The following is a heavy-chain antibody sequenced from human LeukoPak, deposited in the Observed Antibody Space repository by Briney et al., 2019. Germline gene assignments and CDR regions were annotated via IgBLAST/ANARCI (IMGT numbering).Heavy chain of an antibody. CDR1: GDSISSYY. CDR3: ARVLVGYYDFWSGYSGGYYFDY. V-gene: IGHV4-59*01. CDR2: IYYSGST. Sequence: PSETLSLTCTVSGDSISSYYWSWIRQPPGKGLEWIGYIYYSGSTNYNPSLKSRVTISVDTSKNQFSLKLSSVTAADTAVYYCARVLVGYYDFWSGYSGGYYFDYWGQGTLVTVSS. J-gene: IGHJ4*02. D-gene: IGHD3-3*01.